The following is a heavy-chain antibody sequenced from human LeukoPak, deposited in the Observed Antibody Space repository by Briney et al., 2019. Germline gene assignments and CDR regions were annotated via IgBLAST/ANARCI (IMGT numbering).Heavy chain of an antibody. CDR1: GFTFSSYA. Sequence: GGSLRLSCAASGFTFSSYAMHCVRQAPGKGLEWVAVISYDGSNKYYADSVKGRFTISRDNSKNTLYLQMNSLRAEDTAVYYCARGESYTQFDYWGQGTLVTVSS. CDR2: ISYDGSNK. D-gene: IGHD2-2*02. J-gene: IGHJ4*02. V-gene: IGHV3-30-3*01. CDR3: ARGESYTQFDY.